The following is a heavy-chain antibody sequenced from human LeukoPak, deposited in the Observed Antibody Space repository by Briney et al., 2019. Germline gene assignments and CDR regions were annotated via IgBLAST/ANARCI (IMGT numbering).Heavy chain of an antibody. Sequence: GRSLRLSCAASGFTFDDYAMSWVRQAPGKGLEWVSAISGSGGSTYHADSVKGRFTISRDNSKNTLYLQMNSLRAEDTAVYYCAKDRPASTTIAVAGRGYFDYWGQGTLVTVSS. CDR1: GFTFDDYA. J-gene: IGHJ4*02. CDR3: AKDRPASTTIAVAGRGYFDY. D-gene: IGHD6-19*01. V-gene: IGHV3-23*01. CDR2: ISGSGGST.